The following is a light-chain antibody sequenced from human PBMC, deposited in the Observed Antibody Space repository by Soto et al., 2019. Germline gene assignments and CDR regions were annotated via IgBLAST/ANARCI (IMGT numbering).Light chain of an antibody. V-gene: IGKV3-20*01. J-gene: IGKJ1*01. CDR2: DTS. CDR3: QQYGSSPPGT. CDR1: QSVRSNY. Sequence: EIVLTQSPDTLSLSPGDRATLSGRASQSVRSNYLAWYQQRPGQAPRLLIYDTSNRATGIPDRFSGSGSGADFTLTISRLEPEDFALYYCQQYGSSPPGTFGQGTKVET.